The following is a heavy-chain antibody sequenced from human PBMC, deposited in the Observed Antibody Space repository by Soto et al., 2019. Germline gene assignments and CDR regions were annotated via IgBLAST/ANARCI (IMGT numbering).Heavy chain of an antibody. CDR2: IYYSGSA. CDR3: AISGGY. J-gene: IGHJ4*02. V-gene: IGHV4-59*02. D-gene: IGHD3-16*01. CDR1: GGSVTNDY. Sequence: SETLSLTCTVSGGSVTNDYWNWIRQPPGKGLEWIGNIYYSGSATYNPSLKSRVTMSVDTSKNQFSLKLSSVTAADTAVYYCAISGGYWGQGTLVTVSS.